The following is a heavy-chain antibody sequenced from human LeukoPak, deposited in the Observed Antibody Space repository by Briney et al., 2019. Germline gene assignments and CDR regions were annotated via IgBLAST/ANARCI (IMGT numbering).Heavy chain of an antibody. CDR1: GFTFSSSL. CDR3: AKDSLAARFYYGMDV. J-gene: IGHJ6*02. V-gene: IGHV3-74*01. CDR2: INSDGRST. Sequence: QPGESLRLSCAASGFTFSSSLMHWVRQGPGKGPVWVSLINSDGRSTNYADSVKGRFTISRDNSKNTLYLQMNSLRAEDTAVYYCAKDSLAARFYYGMDVWGQGTTVTVSS. D-gene: IGHD6-6*01.